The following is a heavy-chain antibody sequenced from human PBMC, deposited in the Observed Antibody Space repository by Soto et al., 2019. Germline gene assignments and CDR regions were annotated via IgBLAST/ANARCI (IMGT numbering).Heavy chain of an antibody. CDR2: IYHTGPT. V-gene: IGHV4-4*02. CDR1: GDSISSNHW. J-gene: IGHJ4*02. CDR3: ARGGGYCITDICYPAGDS. D-gene: IGHD2-2*01. Sequence: QVQLQESGPGLVKASETLSLTCAVSGDSISSNHWWTWVRQPPGKGLEWIGEIYHTGPTTYAPSLRSRATTSMANSKNQISLRLTSVTAADTAVYYCARGGGYCITDICYPAGDSWGQGTLVTVSP.